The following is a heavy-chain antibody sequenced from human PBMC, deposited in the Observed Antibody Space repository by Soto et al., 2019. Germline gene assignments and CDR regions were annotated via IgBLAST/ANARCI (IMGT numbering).Heavy chain of an antibody. CDR2: RYYSGNT. D-gene: IGHD3-22*01. J-gene: IGHJ4*02. CDR1: DVSITSGSYY. V-gene: IGHV4-30-4*01. Sequence: HVQLQESGPGPVTPSQTLSLSCTVSDVSITSGSYYWTWVRQSPGKGLEWIGYRYYSGNTYYNPSLTSRASISVDTSKTQFFLKLTAVTAADTAVYFCARGGYDTSGQTFIGWGPDCWGQGTLVTVSS. CDR3: ARGGYDTSGQTFIGWGPDC.